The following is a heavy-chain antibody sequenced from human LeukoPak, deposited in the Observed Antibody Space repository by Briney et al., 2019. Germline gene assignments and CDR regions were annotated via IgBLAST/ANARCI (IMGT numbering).Heavy chain of an antibody. J-gene: IGHJ3*02. D-gene: IGHD1-14*01. CDR1: GGSFSVYY. CDR2: INHSGST. V-gene: IGHV4-34*01. Sequence: AETLSLTCAVYGGSFSVYYWSWIRQPPGKGLEWICEINHSGSTNYNASVKSRVTISIDTSKNQFSLKLSSVSAEDTAVYYCAREGPGSSYAFDIWGQGTMVAVSS. CDR3: AREGPGSSYAFDI.